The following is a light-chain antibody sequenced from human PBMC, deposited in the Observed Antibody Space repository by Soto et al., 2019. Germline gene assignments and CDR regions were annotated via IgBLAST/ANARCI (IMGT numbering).Light chain of an antibody. J-gene: IGLJ1*01. Sequence: QSVLTQPASVSGSPGQSITISCTGTSSDVGSSDLVSWYQQHPGKAPKLIIFEGSRRPSGVSGRFSGSKSGNTASLTISGLQAEDEADYYCCSFASSTTFYAFGTGTKVTVL. V-gene: IGLV2-23*01. CDR2: EGS. CDR1: SSDVGSSDL. CDR3: CSFASSTTFYA.